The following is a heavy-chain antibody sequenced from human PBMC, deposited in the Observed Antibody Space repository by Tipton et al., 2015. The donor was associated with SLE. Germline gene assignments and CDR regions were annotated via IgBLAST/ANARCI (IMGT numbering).Heavy chain of an antibody. J-gene: IGHJ4*02. CDR1: GGSISSSTYY. CDR2: IYYSGST. D-gene: IGHD6-19*01. CDR3: GRVTSGWREVY. V-gene: IGHV4-39*02. Sequence: TLSLTCTVSGGSISSSTYYWGWIRQPPGKGLEWIGSIYYSGSTYYSPSLKSRVTISVDTSKNHFSLKLTSVNAADTAIYYCGRVTSGWREVYWGQGTLVTVSS.